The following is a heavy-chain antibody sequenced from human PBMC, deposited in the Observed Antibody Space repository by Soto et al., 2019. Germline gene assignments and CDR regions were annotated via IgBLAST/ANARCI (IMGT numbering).Heavy chain of an antibody. J-gene: IGHJ6*03. Sequence: GGSLRLSCAASGFTFSSYSMNWVRQAPGKGLEWVSSISSSSSYIYYADSVKGRFTISRDNAKNSLYLQMNSLRAEDTAVYYCARDHPLGRGAGYYYMDVWGKGTTVTVSS. D-gene: IGHD6-19*01. CDR2: ISSSSSYI. CDR3: ARDHPLGRGAGYYYMDV. CDR1: GFTFSSYS. V-gene: IGHV3-21*01.